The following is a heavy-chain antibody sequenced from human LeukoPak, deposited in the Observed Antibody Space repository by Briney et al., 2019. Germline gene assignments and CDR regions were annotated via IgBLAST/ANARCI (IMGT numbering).Heavy chain of an antibody. CDR1: GGSTSSGSYY. CDR3: ARCRRVHYGSGSYDFYYYYYMDV. CDR2: IYTSGSA. J-gene: IGHJ6*03. V-gene: IGHV4-61*02. D-gene: IGHD3-10*01. Sequence: PSQTLSLTCTVSGGSTSSGSYYWSWIRQPAGKGLEWIGRIYTSGSANYNPSLKSRVTISVDTSKNQFSLKLSSVTAADTAVYYCARCRRVHYGSGSYDFYYYYYMDVWGKGTTVTISS.